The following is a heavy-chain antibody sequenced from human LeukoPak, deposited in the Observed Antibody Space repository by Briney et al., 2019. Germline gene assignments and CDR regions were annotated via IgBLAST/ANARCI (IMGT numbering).Heavy chain of an antibody. CDR3: AKVVETDNIDY. CDR1: GYTFTGYY. J-gene: IGHJ4*02. CDR2: INPNSGGT. V-gene: IGHV1-2*02. Sequence: ASVKVSFKASGYTFTGYYIHWVRQAPGQGLEWMGWINPNSGGTNYAQKFQGRVTMTRDTSISTAYMELSRLRSDDTAVYYCAKVVETDNIDYWGQGTLVTVYS. D-gene: IGHD3-10*01.